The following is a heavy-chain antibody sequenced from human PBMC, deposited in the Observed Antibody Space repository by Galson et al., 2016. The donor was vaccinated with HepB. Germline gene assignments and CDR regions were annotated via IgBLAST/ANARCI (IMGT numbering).Heavy chain of an antibody. CDR2: IWFDGSNK. CDR3: ARDAGIAMAEYYFDY. D-gene: IGHD6-19*01. J-gene: IGHJ4*02. CDR1: GFTVNHNY. Sequence: SLRLSCAASGFTVNHNYMTWVRQAPGKGLEWVAFIWFDGSNKYYADSVKGRFSISRDSSNNTVYLQMDTLRADDTAVYFCARDAGIAMAEYYFDYWGQGALVTVSS. V-gene: IGHV3-33*08.